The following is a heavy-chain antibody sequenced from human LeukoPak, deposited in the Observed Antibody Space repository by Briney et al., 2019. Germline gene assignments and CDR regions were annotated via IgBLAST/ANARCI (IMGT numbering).Heavy chain of an antibody. CDR1: GDSISIYY. V-gene: IGHV4-59*12. D-gene: IGHD5-12*01. J-gene: IGHJ4*02. Sequence: SETLSLTCSVSGDSISIYYWSWIRQPPGKGLEWIAYGHHSESSNYNPSLKSRVTISVDTSKNQFSLKLSSVTAADTAVYYCARGPQWLRWDYFDYWGQGTLVTVSS. CDR2: GHHSESS. CDR3: ARGPQWLRWDYFDY.